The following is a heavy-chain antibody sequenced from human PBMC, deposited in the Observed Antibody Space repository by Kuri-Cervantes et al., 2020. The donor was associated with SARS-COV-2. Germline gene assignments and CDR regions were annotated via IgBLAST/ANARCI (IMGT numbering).Heavy chain of an antibody. V-gene: IGHV4-34*01. Sequence: SETLSLTCTVSGGSISSHYWSWIRQPPGKGLEWIGEINHSGSTNYNPSLKSRVTISVDTSKNQISLKLSSVTAADTAVYYCARDQGSGNPALDACDIWGQGTTVTVSS. J-gene: IGHJ3*02. D-gene: IGHD3-3*01. CDR2: INHSGST. CDR3: ARDQGSGNPALDACDI. CDR1: GGSISSHY.